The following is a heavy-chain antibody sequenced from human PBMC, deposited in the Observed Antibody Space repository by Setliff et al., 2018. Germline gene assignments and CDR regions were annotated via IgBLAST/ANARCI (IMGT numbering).Heavy chain of an antibody. V-gene: IGHV7-4-1*02. CDR2: INTNTGNP. Sequence: ASVKVSCKTSGYTFTSYAMNWVRQAPGQGLEWMGWINTNTGNPTYAQGFTGRFVFSLDTSVSTAYLQISSLKAEDTAVYYCARGLGSYYYYYMDVWGKGTTVTVSS. CDR3: ARGLGSYYYYYMDV. D-gene: IGHD7-27*01. J-gene: IGHJ6*03. CDR1: GYTFTSYA.